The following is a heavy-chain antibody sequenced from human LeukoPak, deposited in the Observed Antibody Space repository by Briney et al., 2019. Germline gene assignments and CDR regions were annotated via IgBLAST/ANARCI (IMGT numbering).Heavy chain of an antibody. V-gene: IGHV3-30*02. D-gene: IGHD2-21*02. J-gene: IGHJ4*02. CDR3: ARDPYCGGDCSNYYFDY. CDR2: IRYDGSNK. CDR1: GFTFSSYG. Sequence: GGSLRLSCAASGFTFSSYGMHWVRQAPGKGLEWVAFIRYDGSNKYYADSVKGRFTISRDNSKNTLYLQMNSLRAEDTAVYYCARDPYCGGDCSNYYFDYWGQGTLVTVSS.